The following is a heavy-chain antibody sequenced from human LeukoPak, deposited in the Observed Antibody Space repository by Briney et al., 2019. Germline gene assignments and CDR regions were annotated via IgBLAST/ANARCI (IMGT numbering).Heavy chain of an antibody. CDR3: ARPYGGQGY. CDR2: ISSSGGTI. CDR1: GFTFSNHE. J-gene: IGHJ4*02. Sequence: GRSLRLSRAASGFTFSNHEMNWVRQAPRKGPEWHSYISSSGGTIYYADSVKGRFTISRDNARNSLYLQMNSLRAEDTAVYYCARPYGGQGYWGQGTLVTVSS. V-gene: IGHV3-48*03. D-gene: IGHD4-23*01.